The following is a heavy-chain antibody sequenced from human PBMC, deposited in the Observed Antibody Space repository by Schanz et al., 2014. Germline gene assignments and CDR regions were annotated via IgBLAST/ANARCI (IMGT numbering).Heavy chain of an antibody. CDR2: INHSGST. V-gene: IGHV4-34*01. CDR3: ARLGSPHCATSDCHHDWFGP. J-gene: IGHJ5*02. CDR1: GGPFSGY. D-gene: IGHD1-26*01. Sequence: QVQLQQWGAGLLKPSETLSLTCAVSGGPFSGYWGWIRQPPGKGLEWIGEINHSGSTNYNPTLKSRVTMSMATSKNQSPQTRGSVTAADTAVYYCARLGSPHCATSDCHHDWFGPWGQGTLVTVSS.